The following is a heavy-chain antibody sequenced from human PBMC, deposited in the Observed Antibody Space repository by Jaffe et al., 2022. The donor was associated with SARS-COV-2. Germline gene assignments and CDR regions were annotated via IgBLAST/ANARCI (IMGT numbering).Heavy chain of an antibody. J-gene: IGHJ4*02. D-gene: IGHD1-26*01. CDR1: GGSISSSYSY. Sequence: QLQLQESGPGLVKPWETLSLTCSVSGGSISSSYSYWGWIRQPPGKGLEWIGSIYHSGSTYYNPSLESRVTMSVDTSKHQFSLKLNSLTAGDTALYYCARGFYTGNYWGFDYWGQGILVTVS. CDR2: IYHSGST. CDR3: ARGFYTGNYWGFDY. V-gene: IGHV4-39*01.